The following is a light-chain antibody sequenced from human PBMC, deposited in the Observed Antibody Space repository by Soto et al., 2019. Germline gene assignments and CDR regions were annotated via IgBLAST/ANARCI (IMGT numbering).Light chain of an antibody. CDR3: GGWDDSLSGPV. V-gene: IGLV2-14*01. CDR1: ISDVGGYNY. J-gene: IGLJ2*01. Sequence: QSALTQPASVSGSPGQSITISCTGTISDVGGYNYVSWYQQHPGKVPKLMIYEVSNRPSGVSNRFSGSKSGNTASLSISGLQAEDEADYYCGGWDDSLSGPVFGGGTKLTVL. CDR2: EVS.